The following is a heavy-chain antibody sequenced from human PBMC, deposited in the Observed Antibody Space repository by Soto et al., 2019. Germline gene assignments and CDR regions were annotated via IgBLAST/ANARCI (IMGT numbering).Heavy chain of an antibody. J-gene: IGHJ6*02. V-gene: IGHV1-2*02. D-gene: IGHD2-2*01. CDR1: GYTFTGYY. CDR3: VRERYQVISDGMDV. Sequence: QVQLVQSGAEVKTPGASVRVSCKASGYTFTGYYIHWVREAPGQGLEWMGWINPQTGGTSYAQKFQGRVTLSRDTSINTAYLELSRLTFDDAAVYFCVRERYQVISDGMDVWGQGTTVTVSS. CDR2: INPQTGGT.